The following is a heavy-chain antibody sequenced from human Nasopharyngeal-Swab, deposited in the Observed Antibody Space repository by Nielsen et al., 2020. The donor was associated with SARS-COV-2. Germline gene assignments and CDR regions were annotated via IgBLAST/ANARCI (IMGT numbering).Heavy chain of an antibody. CDR1: EFNFGSYW. D-gene: IGHD1-26*01. J-gene: IGHJ4*02. CDR3: AKDPEYSGSWFNY. V-gene: IGHV3-7*05. CDR2: IKHDGSEK. Sequence: GESLKISCTASEFNFGSYWMSWVRHAPGKGLEWVAHIKHDGSEKYYVDSVEGRFTISRDDAKNSLYLQMNSLRADDTAVYYCAKDPEYSGSWFNYWSQRTLVTVSS.